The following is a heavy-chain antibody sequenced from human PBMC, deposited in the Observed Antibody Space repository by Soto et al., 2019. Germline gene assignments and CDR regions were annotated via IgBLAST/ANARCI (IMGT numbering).Heavy chain of an antibody. J-gene: IGHJ5*02. CDR2: IYFSGSF. CDR3: ASGHRSGWPNKWFDP. D-gene: IGHD6-19*01. V-gene: IGHV4-4*07. Sequence: SETLSLTCTVCGGSITSDYCSWIRQPAWKRLEWLGRIYFSGSFNYNPSLKGRVTMSIDRSKNQVSLNLRSVTAADTAVYYCASGHRSGWPNKWFDPCGQRTLVTVCS. CDR1: GGSITSDY.